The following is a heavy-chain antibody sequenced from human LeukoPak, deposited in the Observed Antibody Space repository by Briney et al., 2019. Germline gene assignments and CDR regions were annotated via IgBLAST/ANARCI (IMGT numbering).Heavy chain of an antibody. Sequence: SQTLSLTCTVSGGSISSGGYYWSWIRQHPGKGLEWIGYIYYSGSTYYNPSLKSRVTISVDTSKNQFSLKLSSVTAADTAVYYCAILSHYYDSSGYQYYFDYWGQGTLVTVSS. V-gene: IGHV4-31*03. CDR2: IYYSGST. CDR1: GGSISSGGYY. CDR3: AILSHYYDSSGYQYYFDY. J-gene: IGHJ4*02. D-gene: IGHD3-22*01.